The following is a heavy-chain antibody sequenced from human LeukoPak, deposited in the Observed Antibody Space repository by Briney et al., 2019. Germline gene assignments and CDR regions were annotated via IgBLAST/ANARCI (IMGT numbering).Heavy chain of an antibody. D-gene: IGHD3-22*01. Sequence: GASVKVSCKASGYTFTGYYMRWVRQAPGQGLEWMGWINPNSGGTNYAQKFQGRVTMTRDTSISTAYMELSRLRSDDTAVYYCARVPDYYDSSAYRDYWGQGTLVTVSS. CDR3: ARVPDYYDSSAYRDY. CDR2: INPNSGGT. V-gene: IGHV1-2*02. CDR1: GYTFTGYY. J-gene: IGHJ4*02.